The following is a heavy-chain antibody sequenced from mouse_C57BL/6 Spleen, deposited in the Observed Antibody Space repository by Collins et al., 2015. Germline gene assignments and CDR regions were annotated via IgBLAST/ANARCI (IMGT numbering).Heavy chain of an antibody. V-gene: IGHV1-69*01. Sequence: QVQLQQPGAELVMPGASVKLSCKASGYTFTSYWMHWVKQRPGQGLEWIGEIDPSDSYTNYNQKFKGKSTLTVDKSSSTAYMQLSSLTSEDSAVYYCARFDYGNFDVWGTGTTVTVSS. CDR3: ARFDYGNFDV. CDR2: IDPSDSYT. J-gene: IGHJ1*03. CDR1: GYTFTSYW.